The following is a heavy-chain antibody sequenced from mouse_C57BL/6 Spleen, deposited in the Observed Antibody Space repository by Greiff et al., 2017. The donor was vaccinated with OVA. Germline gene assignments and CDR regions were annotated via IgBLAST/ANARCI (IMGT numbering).Heavy chain of an antibody. CDR1: GYSITSGYY. J-gene: IGHJ2*01. Sequence: EVQRVESGPGLVKPSQSLSLTCSVTGYSITSGYYWNWIRQFPGNKLEWMGYISYDGSNNYNPSLKNRISITRDTSKNQFFLKLNSVTTEDTATYYCARSGDYDYFDYWGQGTTLTVSS. CDR2: ISYDGSN. D-gene: IGHD2-4*01. CDR3: ARSGDYDYFDY. V-gene: IGHV3-6*01.